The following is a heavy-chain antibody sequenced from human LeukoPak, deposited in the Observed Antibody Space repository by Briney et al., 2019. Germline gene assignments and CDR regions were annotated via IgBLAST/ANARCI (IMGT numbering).Heavy chain of an antibody. V-gene: IGHV3-9*01. Sequence: PGGSLRLSCAASGFTFDDYAMHWVRQAPGKGLEWVSGISWNSGSIGYADSVKGRFTISRDNAKNSLYLQMNSLRAEDTAVYYCARTPRYTYGPGDFDYWGQGILVTVSS. CDR2: ISWNSGSI. CDR1: GFTFDDYA. J-gene: IGHJ4*02. CDR3: ARTPRYTYGPGDFDY. D-gene: IGHD5-18*01.